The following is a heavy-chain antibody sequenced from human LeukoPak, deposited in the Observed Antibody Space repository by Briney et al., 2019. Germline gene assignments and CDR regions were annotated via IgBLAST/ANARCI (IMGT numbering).Heavy chain of an antibody. CDR2: INPSGGST. Sequence: GASVKVSCKASGYTFTSYYMHWVRQAPGQGLEWMGIINPSGGSTSYAQKFQGRVTMTRDTSTSTVYMELSSLRSEDTAVYYCAIRNPGKYYFDYWGQGTLVTVSS. CDR3: AIRNPGKYYFDY. CDR1: GYTFTSYY. V-gene: IGHV1-46*03. D-gene: IGHD1-14*01. J-gene: IGHJ4*02.